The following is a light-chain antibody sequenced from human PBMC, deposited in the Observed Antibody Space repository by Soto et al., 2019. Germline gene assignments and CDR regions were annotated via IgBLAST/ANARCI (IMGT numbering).Light chain of an antibody. CDR3: QQRSNWPPVIT. CDR1: QSVTTF. V-gene: IGKV3-11*01. CDR2: DAS. Sequence: IVLTQSPATLSLSPGERATLSCRASQSVTTFLAWNQQKPGQAPRLLIYDASNRATGIPARFSGSGSGTDFTLTISSLEPEDFAVYYCQQRSNWPPVITFGGGTKVEIK. J-gene: IGKJ4*01.